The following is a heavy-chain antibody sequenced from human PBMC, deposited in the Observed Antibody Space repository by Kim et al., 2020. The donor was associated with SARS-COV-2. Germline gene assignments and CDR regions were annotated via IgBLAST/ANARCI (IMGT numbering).Heavy chain of an antibody. CDR3: ARDVLRYFDWFPSGRGDAFDI. Sequence: GGSLRLSCGASGFTFSSYGMHWVRQAPGKGLEWVAVISYDGSNKYYADSVKGRFTISRDNSKNTLYLQMNSLRAEDTAVYYCARDVLRYFDWFPSGRGDAFDIWGHGTMVTVSS. D-gene: IGHD3-9*01. CDR2: ISYDGSNK. V-gene: IGHV3-33*05. CDR1: GFTFSSYG. J-gene: IGHJ3*02.